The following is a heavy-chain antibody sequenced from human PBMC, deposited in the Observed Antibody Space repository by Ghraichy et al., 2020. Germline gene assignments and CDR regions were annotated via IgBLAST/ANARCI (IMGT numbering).Heavy chain of an antibody. Sequence: GGSLRLSCAASGFTVSSNYMSWVRQAPGKGLEWVSVIYSGGSAYYADSVKGRFTISRDNSKNTLYLQMNSLRAEDTAVYYCAREDIDSNSYYFDYWGQGTLVTVSS. CDR1: GFTVSSNY. V-gene: IGHV3-66*01. J-gene: IGHJ4*02. CDR3: AREDIDSNSYYFDY. CDR2: IYSGGSA. D-gene: IGHD2-15*01.